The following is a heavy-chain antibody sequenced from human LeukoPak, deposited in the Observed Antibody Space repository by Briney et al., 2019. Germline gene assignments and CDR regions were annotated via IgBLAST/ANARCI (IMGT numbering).Heavy chain of an antibody. Sequence: SETLSLTCAVYGGSFSGYYWSWIRQPPGKGLEWIGEINHSGSTNYNPSLKSRVTISVDTSKNQFSLKLSSVTAADTAVYYCARFGSGWYYFDFWGQGTLVTVSS. D-gene: IGHD6-19*01. CDR3: ARFGSGWYYFDF. CDR2: INHSGST. V-gene: IGHV4-34*01. CDR1: GGSFSGYY. J-gene: IGHJ4*02.